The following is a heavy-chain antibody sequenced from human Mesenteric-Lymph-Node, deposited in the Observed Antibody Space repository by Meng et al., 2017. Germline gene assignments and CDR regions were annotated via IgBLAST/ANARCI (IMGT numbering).Heavy chain of an antibody. V-gene: IGHV3-49*03. CDR1: EFTFGDDT. CDR2: ISSKAYGGTT. CDR3: TRGPPSDY. J-gene: IGHJ4*02. Sequence: GESLKISCTASEFTFGDDTMSWFRQAPGKGLEWVGFISSKAYGGTTEYAASVKGRFTISRDDSKSIAYLQMNSLKTEDTAVYYCTRGPPSDYWGQGTLVTVSS.